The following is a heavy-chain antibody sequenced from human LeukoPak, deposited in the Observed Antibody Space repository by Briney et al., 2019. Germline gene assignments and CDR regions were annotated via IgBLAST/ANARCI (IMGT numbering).Heavy chain of an antibody. V-gene: IGHV1-18*01. CDR1: GYTFTSYG. D-gene: IGHD3-22*01. J-gene: IGHJ4*02. Sequence: ASVKVSCKASGYTFTSYGISWVRQAPGQGLEWMGWISPYSGNTNYVQKLQGRVTMTTDTSTSTAYMELRSLRSDDTAVYYCARDGTWGRYYYDSTGYDYYFDYWGQGTLVTVSS. CDR3: ARDGTWGRYYYDSTGYDYYFDY. CDR2: ISPYSGNT.